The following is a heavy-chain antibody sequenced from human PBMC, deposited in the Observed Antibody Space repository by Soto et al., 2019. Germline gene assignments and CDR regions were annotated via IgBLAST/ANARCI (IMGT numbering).Heavy chain of an antibody. CDR2: VKPSGGA. D-gene: IGHD6-25*01. J-gene: IGHJ6*02. V-gene: IGHV4-34*01. Sequence: SETLSLTCAVYGGSLSGYHWSWIRQPPGKGLEWIGEVKPSGGAKYNPSLKSRVIISQDPSKNQLSLKVSPVTAADTAVYYCARAGGSYDYSMDVWGQGTTVTVS. CDR3: ARAGGSYDYSMDV. CDR1: GGSLSGYH.